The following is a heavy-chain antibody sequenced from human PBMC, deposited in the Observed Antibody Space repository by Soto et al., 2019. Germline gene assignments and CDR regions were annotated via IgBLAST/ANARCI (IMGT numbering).Heavy chain of an antibody. Sequence: SETLSHTCTVSGGYISSYYWSWIRQHPGKGLEWIGYIYYSGSTYYNPSLKSRVTISVDTSKNQFSLKLSSVTAADTAVYYCAREGVWFGEADYYGMDVWGQGTTVTVSS. V-gene: IGHV4-59*06. D-gene: IGHD3-10*01. CDR3: AREGVWFGEADYYGMDV. CDR1: GGYISSYY. J-gene: IGHJ6*02. CDR2: IYYSGST.